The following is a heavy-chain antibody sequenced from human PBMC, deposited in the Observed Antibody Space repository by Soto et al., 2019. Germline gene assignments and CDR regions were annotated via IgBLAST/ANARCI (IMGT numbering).Heavy chain of an antibody. CDR3: ARDMRARFTHYFDP. D-gene: IGHD1-26*01. J-gene: IGHJ5*02. CDR1: GGSISSYD. V-gene: IGHV4-59*01. Sequence: LSFTCVVSGGSISSYDCCCIWQFPGKGLEWIAYTAYTGNTNCNPSLKSRVTRSMDTAKNQLSLKLISMTAADTAVYDCARDMRARFTHYFDPWGQGTLVTVSS. CDR2: TAYTGNT.